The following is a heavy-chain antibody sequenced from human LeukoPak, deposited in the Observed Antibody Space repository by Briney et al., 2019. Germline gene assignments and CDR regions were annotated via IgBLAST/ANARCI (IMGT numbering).Heavy chain of an antibody. CDR2: IYSGGST. CDR3: ARASPPQPSALYYFDY. J-gene: IGHJ4*02. Sequence: GGSLRLSCAASGFIFSSYGMHWVRQAPGKGLEWVSVIYSGGSTYYADSVKGRFTISRDNSKNTLYLQMNSLRAEDTAVYYCARASPPQPSALYYFDYWGQGTLVTVSS. D-gene: IGHD2-2*01. V-gene: IGHV3-NL1*01. CDR1: GFIFSSYG.